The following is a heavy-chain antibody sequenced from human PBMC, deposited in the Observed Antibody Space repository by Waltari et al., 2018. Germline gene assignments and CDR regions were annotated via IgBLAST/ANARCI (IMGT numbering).Heavy chain of an antibody. CDR3: ARDPIFGVVKPIYFDY. Sequence: EVQLVESGGGLVQPGGSLRLSCAASGFTFSSYWMSWVRQAPGKGLEWVANIKQDGSEKYDVDSVKGRFTIARDNAKNSLYLQMNSLRAEDTAVYYCARDPIFGVVKPIYFDYWGQGTLVTVSS. CDR2: IKQDGSEK. V-gene: IGHV3-7*01. D-gene: IGHD3-3*01. J-gene: IGHJ4*02. CDR1: GFTFSSYW.